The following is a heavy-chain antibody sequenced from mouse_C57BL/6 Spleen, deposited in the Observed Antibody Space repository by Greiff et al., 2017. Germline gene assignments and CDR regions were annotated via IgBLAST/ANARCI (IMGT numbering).Heavy chain of an antibody. D-gene: IGHD2-4*01. CDR2: IYPRSGNT. V-gene: IGHV1-81*01. J-gene: IGHJ3*01. CDR1: GYTFTSYG. CDR3: ASEWDYDEAWFAY. Sequence: QVQLQQSGAELARPGASVKLSCKASGYTFTSYGISWVKQRTGQGLEWIGEIYPRSGNTYYNEKFKGKATLTADKSSSTAYMELRSLTSEDSAVYFCASEWDYDEAWFAYWGQGTLVTVSA.